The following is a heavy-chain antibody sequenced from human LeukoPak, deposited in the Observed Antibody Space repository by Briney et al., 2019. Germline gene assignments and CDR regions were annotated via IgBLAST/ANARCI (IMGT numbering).Heavy chain of an antibody. J-gene: IGHJ4*02. Sequence: PSETLSLTCIVSGDSISSSSYSWGWIRQPPAKGLEWIGEINHSGSSNYNQSLKIRVTISVDTSKNQFSLKLSSVTAADTAVYYCARVLSYSSGWYDYWGQGTLVTVSS. D-gene: IGHD6-19*01. CDR2: INHSGSS. V-gene: IGHV4-39*07. CDR1: GDSISSSSYS. CDR3: ARVLSYSSGWYDY.